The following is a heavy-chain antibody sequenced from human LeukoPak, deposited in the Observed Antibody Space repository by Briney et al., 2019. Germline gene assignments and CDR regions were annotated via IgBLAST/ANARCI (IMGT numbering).Heavy chain of an antibody. CDR2: IYSGDSDT. D-gene: IGHD6-13*01. J-gene: IGHJ3*02. CDR3: ARRSSSWYIGAFDI. V-gene: IGHV5-51*01. CDR1: GYSFTSYW. Sequence: GESLKISCKGSGYSFTSYWIGWVRQLPGKGLEWMGIIYSGDSDTRYSPSFEGQVTISADKSISTAYLQWSSLKASDTAMYYCARRSSSWYIGAFDIWGQGTMVTVSS.